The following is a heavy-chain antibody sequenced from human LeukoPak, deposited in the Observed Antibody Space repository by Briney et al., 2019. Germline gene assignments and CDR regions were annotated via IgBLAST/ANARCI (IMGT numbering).Heavy chain of an antibody. Sequence: SETLSLTCIVSGYSIATTTYYWPWIRQSPGRGLECIANVFNSGNTYYKPSLRGRVTLSVDTSKTQFSLKLASVTASDTAVYYCARHLEKTPGSGAYGYFGKWGQGALVTVSS. CDR3: ARHLEKTPGSGAYGYFGK. CDR2: VFNSGNT. CDR1: GYSIATTTYY. J-gene: IGHJ4*02. D-gene: IGHD1-26*01. V-gene: IGHV4-39*01.